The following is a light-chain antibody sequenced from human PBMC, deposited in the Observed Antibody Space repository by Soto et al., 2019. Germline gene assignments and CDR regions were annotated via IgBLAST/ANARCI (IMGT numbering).Light chain of an antibody. CDR1: QSVSSN. J-gene: IGKJ1*01. CDR3: QQYNNWPPWT. Sequence: EIVMTQSPTTLSVSPGERATLSCRASQSVSSNLAWYQQKPGQAPRLLIFGASTRATGIPARFTGSGSGTDFNLTISSLQSDDFAASFCQQYNNWPPWTFGQGTKVEIK. V-gene: IGKV3-15*01. CDR2: GAS.